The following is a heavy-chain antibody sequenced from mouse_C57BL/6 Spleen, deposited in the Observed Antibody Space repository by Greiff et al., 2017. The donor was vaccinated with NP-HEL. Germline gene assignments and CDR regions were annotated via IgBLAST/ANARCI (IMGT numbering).Heavy chain of an antibody. CDR1: GYTFTSYW. Sequence: QVHVKQPGAELVKPGASVKMSCKASGYTFTSYWITWVKQRPGQGLEWIGDIYPGSGSTNYNEKFKSKATLTVDTSSSTAYMQLSSLTSEDSAVYYCARNYYGSSPKYYAMDYWGQGTSVTVSS. V-gene: IGHV1-55*01. D-gene: IGHD1-1*01. CDR3: ARNYYGSSPKYYAMDY. J-gene: IGHJ4*01. CDR2: IYPGSGST.